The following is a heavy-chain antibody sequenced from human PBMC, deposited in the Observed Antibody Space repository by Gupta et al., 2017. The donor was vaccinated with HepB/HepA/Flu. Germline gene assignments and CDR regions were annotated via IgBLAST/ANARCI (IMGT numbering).Heavy chain of an antibody. CDR1: GFTFSSYS. CDR3: ARDGSSCGGMVCSGPKGVSGMDV. J-gene: IGHJ6*02. V-gene: IGHV3-21*01. Sequence: EVQLVESGGGLVKPGGSLRLSCAASGFTFSSYSLNWVRQAPGKGLEWVSSISSSSSYIYYADSVKGRFTISRDNAKNSLYLQMNSLRAEDTAVYYCARDGSSCGGMVCSGPKGVSGMDVWGQGTTVTVSS. CDR2: ISSSSSYI. D-gene: IGHD6-13*01.